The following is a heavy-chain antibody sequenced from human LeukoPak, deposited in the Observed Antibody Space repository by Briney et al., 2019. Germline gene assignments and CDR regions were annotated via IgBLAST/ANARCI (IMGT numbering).Heavy chain of an antibody. V-gene: IGHV1-18*04. CDR1: GYTFTSYG. D-gene: IGHD3-10*01. Sequence: ASVKVSCKASGYTFTSYGISWVRQAPGQGLEWMGWISAYNGNTNYAQKLQGRVTMTTDTSTSTAYMELRSLRSDDTAVYYCARDLIGSGSCYQNWFDPWGQGTLVTVSS. CDR2: ISAYNGNT. J-gene: IGHJ5*02. CDR3: ARDLIGSGSCYQNWFDP.